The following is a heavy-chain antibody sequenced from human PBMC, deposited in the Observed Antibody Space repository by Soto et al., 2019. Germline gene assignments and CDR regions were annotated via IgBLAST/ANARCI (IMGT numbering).Heavy chain of an antibody. Sequence: LSLTCTVSGGSISSYYWSWIRQPPGKGLEWIGYIYYSGSTNYNPSLKSRVTISVDTSKNQFSLKLSSVTAADTAVYYCARVKRELELPADYYYYGMDVWGQGTTVTVSS. CDR3: ARVKRELELPADYYYYGMDV. CDR2: IYYSGST. D-gene: IGHD1-7*01. J-gene: IGHJ6*02. CDR1: GGSISSYY. V-gene: IGHV4-59*01.